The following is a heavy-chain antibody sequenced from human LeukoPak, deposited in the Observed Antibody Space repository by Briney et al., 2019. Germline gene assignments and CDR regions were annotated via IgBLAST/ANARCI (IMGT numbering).Heavy chain of an antibody. CDR2: IYYSGST. Sequence: SETLSLTCTVSGGSISRSSYYWGWIRQPPGKGLEWIGSIYYSGSTYYNPSLKSRVTISVDTSKNQFSLKLSSVTAADTAVYYCASWLVVTAITDPWVDYWGQGTLVTVSS. V-gene: IGHV4-39*01. CDR3: ASWLVVTAITDPWVDY. D-gene: IGHD2-21*02. J-gene: IGHJ4*02. CDR1: GGSISRSSYY.